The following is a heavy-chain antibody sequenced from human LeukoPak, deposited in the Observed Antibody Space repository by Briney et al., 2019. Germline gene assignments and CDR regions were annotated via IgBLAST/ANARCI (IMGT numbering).Heavy chain of an antibody. CDR1: GYTFTSYA. CDR3: ARGPYGDYGWFDP. D-gene: IGHD4-17*01. J-gene: IGHJ5*02. Sequence: ASVKVSCKASGYTFTSYAMHWVRQAPGQRLEWMGWINAGNGNTKYSQKFQDRVTITRDTSASTAYMKLSSLRSEDTAVYYCARGPYGDYGWFDPWGQGTLVTVSS. CDR2: INAGNGNT. V-gene: IGHV1-3*01.